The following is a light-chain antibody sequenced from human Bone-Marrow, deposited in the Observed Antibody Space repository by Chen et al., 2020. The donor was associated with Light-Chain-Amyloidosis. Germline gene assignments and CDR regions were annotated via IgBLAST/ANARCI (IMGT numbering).Light chain of an antibody. CDR1: SSNVGGIT. V-gene: IGLV1-44*01. J-gene: IGLJ3*02. CDR2: SNN. Sequence: QSVLTPPPSASVPPGQRRTISCSGNSSNVGGITVNWCQQLPGMAPRLLIYSNNQSPSGVPDRFSGSKSGTSSSPTISGLQSEDEGDYDCAHGDDSMMGRLFGGGTKLTVL. CDR3: AHGDDSMMGRL.